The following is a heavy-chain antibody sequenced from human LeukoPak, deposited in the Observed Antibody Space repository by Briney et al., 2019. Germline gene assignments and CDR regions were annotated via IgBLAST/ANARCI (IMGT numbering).Heavy chain of an antibody. J-gene: IGHJ6*02. V-gene: IGHV1-69*04. CDR1: GGTFSSYA. D-gene: IGHD2-2*02. CDR2: IIPIFGIA. Sequence: ASVKVSCKASGGTFSSYAISWVRQAPGQGLEWMGRIIPIFGIANYAQKFQGRVTITADKSTSTAYMELSSLRSEDTAVYYCAVAGYCSSTSCYTGSGPYYYYGMDVWGQGTTVTVSS. CDR3: AVAGYCSSTSCYTGSGPYYYYGMDV.